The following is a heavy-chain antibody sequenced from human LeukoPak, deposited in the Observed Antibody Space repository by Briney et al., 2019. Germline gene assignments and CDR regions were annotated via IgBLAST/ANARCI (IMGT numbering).Heavy chain of an antibody. D-gene: IGHD6-13*01. CDR1: GFTFSSYG. CDR2: ISYDGSNK. CDR3: AKPGDDGYGSTWYRGYFDY. J-gene: IGHJ4*02. V-gene: IGHV3-30*18. Sequence: GGSLRLSCAASGFTFSSYGMHWVRQAPGKGLEWVAVISYDGSNKYYADSVKGRFTISRDNSKNTLYLQMNSLRAEDTAVYYCAKPGDDGYGSTWYRGYFDYWGQGTLVTVSS.